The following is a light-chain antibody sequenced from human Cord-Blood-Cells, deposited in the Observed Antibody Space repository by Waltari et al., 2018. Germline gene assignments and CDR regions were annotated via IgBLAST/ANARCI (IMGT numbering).Light chain of an antibody. CDR2: WAS. CDR3: QQYYSTPYT. V-gene: IGKV4-1*01. CDR1: QGVLYSSNNKNY. J-gene: IGKJ2*01. Sequence: DIVMTQSPDSLAVSLGARATINCKPSQGVLYSSNNKNYLAWYQQKPGQPPKLLIYWASTRESGVPDRFSGSGSGTDFTLTISSLQAEDVAVYYCQQYYSTPYTFGQGTKLEIK.